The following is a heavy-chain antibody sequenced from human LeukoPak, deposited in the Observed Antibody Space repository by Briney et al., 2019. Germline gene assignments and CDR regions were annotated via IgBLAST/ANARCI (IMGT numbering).Heavy chain of an antibody. V-gene: IGHV4-30-2*01. D-gene: IGHD3-9*01. CDR3: ARGGGRDFDWLVYD. J-gene: IGHJ4*02. CDR2: IYHSGST. Sequence: PSETLSLTCAVSGGSISSGGYSWSWIRQPPGKGLEWIGYIYHSGSTYYNPSLKSRVTISVDTSKNQFSLKLSSVTAADTAVYYCARGGGRDFDWLVYDWGQGTLVTVSS. CDR1: GGSISSGGYS.